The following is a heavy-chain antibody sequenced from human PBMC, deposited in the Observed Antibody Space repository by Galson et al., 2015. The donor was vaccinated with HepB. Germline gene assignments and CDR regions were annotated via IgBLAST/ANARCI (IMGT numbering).Heavy chain of an antibody. CDR3: ARDFRGSSAVAGIGTDV. CDR1: GDSVSSNSAA. Sequence: CAISGDSVSSNSAAWNWSRQSPSRGLEWLGRTYYRSKWYNDYAVSVKSRITINPDTSKNQFSLQLNSVTPEDTAVYYCARDFRGSSAVAGIGTDVSGQWTTAAASS. CDR2: TYYRSKWYN. V-gene: IGHV6-1*01. J-gene: IGHJ6*02. D-gene: IGHD6-19*01.